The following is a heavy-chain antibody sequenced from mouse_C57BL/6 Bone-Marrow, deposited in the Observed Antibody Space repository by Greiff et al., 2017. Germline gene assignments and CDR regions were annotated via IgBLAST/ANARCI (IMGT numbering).Heavy chain of an antibody. D-gene: IGHD4-1*01. CDR3: ARWAGTYAY. CDR1: GYAFTNYL. CDR2: INPGSGGT. Sequence: VQLQQSGAELVRPGTSVKVSCKASGYAFTNYLIEWVKQRPGQGLEWIGVINPGSGGTNYNEKFKGKATLTADKSSSTAYMQLSSLTSEDSAVYFCARWAGTYAYWGQGTLVTVSA. V-gene: IGHV1-54*01. J-gene: IGHJ3*01.